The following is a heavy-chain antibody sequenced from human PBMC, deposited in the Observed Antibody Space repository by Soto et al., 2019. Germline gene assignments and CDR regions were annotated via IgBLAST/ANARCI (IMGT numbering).Heavy chain of an antibody. CDR3: ARSILRTVAGSWIDY. D-gene: IGHD6-19*01. Sequence: SETLSLTCAVYGGSFSGYYWSWIRQPPGKGLEWIGEINHSGSTNYNPSLKSRVTISVDTSKNQFSLKLSSVTAADTAVYYCARSILRTVAGSWIDYWGQGTLVTVSS. V-gene: IGHV4-34*01. CDR1: GGSFSGYY. CDR2: INHSGST. J-gene: IGHJ4*02.